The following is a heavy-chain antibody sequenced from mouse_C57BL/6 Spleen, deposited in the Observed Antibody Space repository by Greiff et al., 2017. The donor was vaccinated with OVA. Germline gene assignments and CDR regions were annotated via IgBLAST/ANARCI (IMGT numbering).Heavy chain of an antibody. CDR1: GFSLTSYG. CDR2: IWSGGST. CDR3: AREEITTSYYAMDY. Sequence: VQLQQSGPGLVQPSQSLSITCTVSGFSLTSYGVHWVRQSPGKGLEWLGVIWSGGSTDYNAAFISRLSISTDNSTSQVFFKMNSLQADDTAIYYGAREEITTSYYAMDYWGQGTSVTVSS. V-gene: IGHV2-2*01. J-gene: IGHJ4*01. D-gene: IGHD2-4*01.